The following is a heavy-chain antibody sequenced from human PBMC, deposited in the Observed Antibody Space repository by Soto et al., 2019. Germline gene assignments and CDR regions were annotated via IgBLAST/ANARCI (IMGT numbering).Heavy chain of an antibody. Sequence: SLKVSCKASGGTFSSYAISWVRQAPGQGLEWMGGIIPIFGTANYAQKFQGRVTITADESTSTAYMELSSLRSEDTAVYYCARDVGRGVVVPAAIHYWGQGTLVTVSS. CDR1: GGTFSSYA. D-gene: IGHD2-2*02. J-gene: IGHJ4*02. V-gene: IGHV1-69*13. CDR3: ARDVGRGVVVPAAIHY. CDR2: IIPIFGTA.